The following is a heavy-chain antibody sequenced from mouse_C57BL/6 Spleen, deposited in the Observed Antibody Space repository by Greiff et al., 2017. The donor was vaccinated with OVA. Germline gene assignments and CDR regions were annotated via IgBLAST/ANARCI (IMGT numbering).Heavy chain of an antibody. CDR2: ISGGGGNT. CDR1: GFTFSSYT. J-gene: IGHJ2*01. V-gene: IGHV5-9*01. Sequence: EVHLVESGGGLVKPGGSLKLSCAASGFTFSSYTMSWVRQTPEKRLEWVATISGGGGNTYYPDSVKGRFTISRDNAKNTLYLQMSSLRSEDTALYYCAREFSYYFDYWGQGTTLTVSS. CDR3: AREFSYYFDY.